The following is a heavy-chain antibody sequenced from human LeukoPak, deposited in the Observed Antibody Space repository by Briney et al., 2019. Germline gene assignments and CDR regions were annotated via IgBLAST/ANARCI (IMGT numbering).Heavy chain of an antibody. V-gene: IGHV4-59*01. D-gene: IGHD6-6*01. CDR2: IYYSGST. Sequence: TSETLSLTCTVSSDSIGTYSWHWIRQSPGKGLEWIGYIYYSGSTNYNPSLKSRVTISVDTSKNQFSLKLSSVTAADTAVYYCASHEYSSSSGFIFDYWGQGTLVTVSS. J-gene: IGHJ4*02. CDR3: ASHEYSSSSGFIFDY. CDR1: SDSIGTYS.